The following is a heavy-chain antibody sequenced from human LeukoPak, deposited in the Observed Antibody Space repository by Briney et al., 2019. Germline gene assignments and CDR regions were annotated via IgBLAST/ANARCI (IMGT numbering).Heavy chain of an antibody. Sequence: SETLSLTCTVSGGSNSSYYWSWIRQPAGKGLEWIGRIYTSGSTNYNPSLKSRVTISVDKSKNQFSLKLSSVTAADTAVYYCARLSRSGYYMDVWGKGTTVTVSS. D-gene: IGHD3-3*01. CDR2: IYTSGST. CDR3: ARLSRSGYYMDV. CDR1: GGSNSSYY. V-gene: IGHV4-4*07. J-gene: IGHJ6*03.